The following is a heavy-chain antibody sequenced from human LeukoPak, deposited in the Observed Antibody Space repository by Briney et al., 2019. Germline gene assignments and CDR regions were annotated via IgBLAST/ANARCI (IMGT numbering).Heavy chain of an antibody. D-gene: IGHD3-16*01. CDR2: IKEDGSDK. CDR3: ARAMISFGGANFDY. Sequence: GGSLRLSCTASGFTFSTFFMGWARQAPGKGLEWVANIKEDGSDKWYAGSVKGRFILSRDNSKNLMSLQMNSLRVEDTAVYFCARAMISFGGANFDYWGPGTLLTFSS. J-gene: IGHJ4*02. CDR1: GFTFSTFF. V-gene: IGHV3-7*04.